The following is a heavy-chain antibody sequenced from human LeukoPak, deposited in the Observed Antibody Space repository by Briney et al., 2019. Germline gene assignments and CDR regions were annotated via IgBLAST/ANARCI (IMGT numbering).Heavy chain of an antibody. D-gene: IGHD3-10*01. J-gene: IGHJ4*02. V-gene: IGHV4-59*01. Sequence: SETLSLTCTVSDGSISSYYWSWIRQPPGKGLEWIGYIYYSGSTNYNPSLKSRVTISVDTSKNQFSLKLSSVTAADTAVYYCARAGGGVRGVIPLFDYWGQGTLVTVSS. CDR1: DGSISSYY. CDR3: ARAGGGVRGVIPLFDY. CDR2: IYYSGST.